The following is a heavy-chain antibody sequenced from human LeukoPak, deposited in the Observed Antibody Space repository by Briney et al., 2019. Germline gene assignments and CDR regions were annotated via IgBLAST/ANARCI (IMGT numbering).Heavy chain of an antibody. Sequence: ASVKVSCKASGDTFRSYAISWVRQAPGQGLEWMGGIIPFFGTANYAQNFQGRVTITADDSTSTAYMELTTLTSEDTAVYYCARSVTTTDYYYYYMDVWGKGTTVTISS. CDR3: ARSVTTTDYYYYYMDV. CDR1: GDTFRSYA. V-gene: IGHV1-69*13. CDR2: IIPFFGTA. J-gene: IGHJ6*03. D-gene: IGHD4-17*01.